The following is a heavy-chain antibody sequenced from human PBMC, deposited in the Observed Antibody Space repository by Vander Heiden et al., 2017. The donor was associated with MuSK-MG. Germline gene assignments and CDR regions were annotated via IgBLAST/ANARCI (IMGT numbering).Heavy chain of an antibody. CDR1: GFTFSSYA. CDR2: SSGSGGSK. CDR3: AKDGTPYYDYVWGSYRPFDY. Sequence: EVQLLESGGGLVQPGGSLRLSCAASGFTFSSYALSWVRQVPGRGLEWGAASSGSGGSKYYADSVKGRVTSSRDNSKNTLYLQMNSLRAEDTAVYYCAKDGTPYYDYVWGSYRPFDYWGQGTLVTVSS. D-gene: IGHD3-16*02. J-gene: IGHJ4*02. V-gene: IGHV3-23*01.